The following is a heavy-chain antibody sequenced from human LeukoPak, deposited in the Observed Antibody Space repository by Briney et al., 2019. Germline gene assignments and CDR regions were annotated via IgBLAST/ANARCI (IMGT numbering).Heavy chain of an antibody. J-gene: IGHJ4*02. CDR3: ARDYHGSGSLTTFDY. CDR2: INPSGGSA. D-gene: IGHD3-10*01. CDR1: GYTFTNYY. Sequence: ASVKVSCKASGYTFTNYYMHWVRQAPGQGLEWMGMINPSGGSASSAQKFQGRVTMTRDTSTSTVYMELSSLRSEDTAVYYCARDYHGSGSLTTFDYWGRGTLVTVSS. V-gene: IGHV1-46*01.